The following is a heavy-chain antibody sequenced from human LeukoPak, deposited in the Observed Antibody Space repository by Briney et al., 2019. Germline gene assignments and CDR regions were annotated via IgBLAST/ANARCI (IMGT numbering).Heavy chain of an antibody. CDR2: IYYSGST. Sequence: PSQTLSLTCTVSGGSISSGSYYWSWIRQPAGKGLEWIGSIYYSGSTYYNPSLKSRVTISVDASKNQFSLKLSSVTAADTAVYYCASIQYYYDSSGYSEARDYFDYWGQGTLVTVSS. J-gene: IGHJ4*02. CDR3: ASIQYYYDSSGYSEARDYFDY. CDR1: GGSISSGSYY. V-gene: IGHV4-30-2*03. D-gene: IGHD3-22*01.